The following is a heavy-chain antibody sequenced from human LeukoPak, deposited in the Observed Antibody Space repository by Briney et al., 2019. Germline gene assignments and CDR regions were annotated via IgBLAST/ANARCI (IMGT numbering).Heavy chain of an antibody. CDR3: ARSPYSSSSYYFVY. CDR1: GFTFDDYA. D-gene: IGHD6-6*01. CDR2: ISWNSGSI. V-gene: IGHV3-9*01. Sequence: GGSLRLSCAASGFTFDDYAMHWVRQAPGKGLEWVSGISWNSGSIGYADSVKGRFTISRDNAKNSLYLQMNSLRAEDTALYYCARSPYSSSSYYFVYWGQGTLVTVSS. J-gene: IGHJ4*02.